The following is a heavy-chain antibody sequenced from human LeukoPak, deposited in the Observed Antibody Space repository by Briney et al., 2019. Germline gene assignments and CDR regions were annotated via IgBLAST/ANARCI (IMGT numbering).Heavy chain of an antibody. J-gene: IGHJ6*04. Sequence: GGSLGLSCAASGSTFSSYGMHWVRQAPGKGLEWVAFIRYDGINKYYADSVKGRFTISRDNSKNTLYLQMNSLRAEDTAVYYCAELGITMIGGVWGKGTTVTISS. CDR2: IRYDGINK. V-gene: IGHV3-30*02. CDR1: GSTFSSYG. CDR3: AELGITMIGGV. D-gene: IGHD3-10*02.